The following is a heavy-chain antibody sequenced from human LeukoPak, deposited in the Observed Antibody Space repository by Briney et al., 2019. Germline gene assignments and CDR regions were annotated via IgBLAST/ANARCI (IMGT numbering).Heavy chain of an antibody. V-gene: IGHV1-46*01. Sequence: ASVKVSCKASGYVLTSYYIHWMRQAPAQGLEWMGKINPSGGRTNYAQKFQDRVTLTSDTSTSTAYMDLSSLRFEDTAVYYCTSDGAYQPPRYWGQGTLVTVSS. CDR3: TSDGAYQPPRY. CDR2: INPSGGRT. CDR1: GYVLTSYY. D-gene: IGHD2-2*01. J-gene: IGHJ4*02.